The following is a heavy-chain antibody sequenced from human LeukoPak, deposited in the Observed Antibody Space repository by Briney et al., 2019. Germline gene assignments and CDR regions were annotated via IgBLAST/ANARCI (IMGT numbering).Heavy chain of an antibody. CDR1: GFTFSSYE. J-gene: IGHJ4*02. Sequence: GGSLRLSCAASGFTFSSYEMNWVRQAPGKGLEWVSYISSSDSTIYYADSVKGRFTISRDNAKNSLYLQMNSLRAEDTAVYYCASVFYSNRYFDYWGQGTLVTVSS. D-gene: IGHD4-11*01. CDR3: ASVFYSNRYFDY. V-gene: IGHV3-48*03. CDR2: ISSSDSTI.